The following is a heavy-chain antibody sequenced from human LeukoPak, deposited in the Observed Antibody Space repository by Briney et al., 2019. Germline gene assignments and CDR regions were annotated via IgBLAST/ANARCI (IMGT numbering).Heavy chain of an antibody. CDR3: AKQWVDC. V-gene: IGHV3-23*01. CDR2: ISESGDKT. CDR1: GFTFSNYA. Sequence: PGGSLRLSCAASGFTFSNYAMNWVRQAPGKGLEWVSSISESGDKTDYADSVRGRFTISRDNSQNTLYLQINSLRAEDTALYYCAKQWVDCWGQGTLVTVSS. J-gene: IGHJ4*02. D-gene: IGHD1-26*01.